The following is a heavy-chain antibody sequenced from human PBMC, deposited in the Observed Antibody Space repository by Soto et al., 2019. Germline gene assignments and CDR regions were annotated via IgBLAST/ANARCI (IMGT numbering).Heavy chain of an antibody. CDR3: ATLNPLSSGWYYYFGMDV. V-gene: IGHV3-7*01. D-gene: IGHD6-19*01. J-gene: IGHJ6*02. CDR1: GFTFSTYW. CDR2: IKQDGSEK. Sequence: PGGSLRLSCAASGFTFSTYWLTWVRQAPGKGMEWVANIKQDGSEKYYVDSVRGRFTISRDNAKNSLFLQMNSLRADDTAVYYCATLNPLSSGWYYYFGMDVWGQGTTVTVSS.